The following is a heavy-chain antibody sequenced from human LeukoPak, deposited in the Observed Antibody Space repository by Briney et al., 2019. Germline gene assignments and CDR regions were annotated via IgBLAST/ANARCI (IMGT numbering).Heavy chain of an antibody. D-gene: IGHD3-22*01. CDR2: IYPGDSDT. Sequence: GESLKISCKGSGYSFTSHWIGWVRQMPGKGLEWMGIIYPGDSDTRYSPSFQGQVTISADKSISTAYLQWSSLKASDTAMYYCARIDGGGIVVVITGAFDIWGQGTMVTVSS. CDR1: GYSFTSHW. CDR3: ARIDGGGIVVVITGAFDI. V-gene: IGHV5-51*01. J-gene: IGHJ3*02.